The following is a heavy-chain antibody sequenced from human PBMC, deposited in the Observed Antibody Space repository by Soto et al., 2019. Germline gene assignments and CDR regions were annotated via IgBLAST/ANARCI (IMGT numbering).Heavy chain of an antibody. D-gene: IGHD3-3*01. V-gene: IGHV3-23*01. J-gene: IGHJ3*02. CDR1: GFTFSSYA. Sequence: EVQLLESGGGLVQPGGSLRLSCAASGFTFSSYAMSWVRQAPGKELEWVSAISGSGGSTYYADSVKGRFTISRDNSKNTLYLQMNSLRAEDTAVYYCAKDHSRRRFLEWTYDAFDIWGQGTMVTVSS. CDR2: ISGSGGST. CDR3: AKDHSRRRFLEWTYDAFDI.